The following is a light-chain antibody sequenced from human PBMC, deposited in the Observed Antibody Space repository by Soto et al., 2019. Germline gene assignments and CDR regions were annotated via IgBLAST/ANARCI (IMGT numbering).Light chain of an antibody. CDR3: SSYAGTSNFYV. CDR2: EVN. Sequence: QSVLTQPASASGSPGQSVTISCTGTSXDVGAYNYVSWYQQHPGKAPKLMIYEVNKRPSGVPDRFSGFKSGDTASLTVSGLQADDEADYDCSSYAGTSNFYVFGTGTKITV. J-gene: IGLJ1*01. V-gene: IGLV2-8*01. CDR1: SXDVGAYNY.